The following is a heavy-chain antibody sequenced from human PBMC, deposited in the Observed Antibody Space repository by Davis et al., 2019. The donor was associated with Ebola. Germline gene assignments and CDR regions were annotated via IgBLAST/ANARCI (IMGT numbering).Heavy chain of an antibody. V-gene: IGHV1-69*13. D-gene: IGHD3-10*01. CDR1: GGTFSSYA. J-gene: IGHJ4*02. CDR2: IIPIFGTA. CDR3: ARGDRRILWFGRNLDY. Sequence: SVKVSCKASGGTFSSYAISWVRQAPGQGLEWMGGIIPIFGTANYAQKFQGRVTITADESTSTAYMELSSLRSEDTAVYYCARGDRRILWFGRNLDYWGQGTLVTVSS.